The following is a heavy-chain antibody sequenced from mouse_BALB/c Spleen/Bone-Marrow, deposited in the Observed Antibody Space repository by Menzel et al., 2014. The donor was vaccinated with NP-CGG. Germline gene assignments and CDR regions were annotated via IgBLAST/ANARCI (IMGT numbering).Heavy chain of an antibody. V-gene: IGHV1S135*01. CDR3: ARNLGYGYFDY. D-gene: IGHD3-1*01. CDR1: GYAFTSYN. Sequence: EVKLVESGPELVKPGASVKVSCKASGYAFTSYNMYWVKQSHGKSLEWMGYIDPYSGGTSYNQKFKGKATLTVDKSSSTAYMHLNSLTSEDSAVYYCARNLGYGYFDYWGQGTTLTVSS. J-gene: IGHJ2*01. CDR2: IDPYSGGT.